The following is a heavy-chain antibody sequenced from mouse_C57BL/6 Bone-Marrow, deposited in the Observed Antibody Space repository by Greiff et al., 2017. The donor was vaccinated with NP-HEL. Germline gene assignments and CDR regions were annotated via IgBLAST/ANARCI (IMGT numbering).Heavy chain of an antibody. CDR1: GYTFTDYY. CDR2: INPYNGGT. Sequence: EVQGVESGPVLVKPGASVKMSCKASGYTFTDYYMNWVKQSHGKSLEWIGVINPYNGGTSYNQKFKGKATLTVDKSSSTAYMELNSLTSEDSAVYYCARFDYGPSSYWYFDVWGTGTTVTVSS. V-gene: IGHV1-19*01. CDR3: ARFDYGPSSYWYFDV. D-gene: IGHD2-4*01. J-gene: IGHJ1*03.